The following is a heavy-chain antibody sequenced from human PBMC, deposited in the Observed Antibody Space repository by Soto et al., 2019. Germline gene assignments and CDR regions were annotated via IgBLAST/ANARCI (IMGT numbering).Heavy chain of an antibody. J-gene: IGHJ5*02. V-gene: IGHV4-59*01. D-gene: IGHD5-12*01. CDR3: ARSIVATIHWFDP. CDR2: IYYSGST. Sequence: PSETLSLTCTVSGGSISSYYGSWIRQPPGKGLEWIGYIYYSGSTNYNPSLKSRVTISVDTSKNQFSLKLSSVTAADTAVYYCARSIVATIHWFDPWGQGTLVTVSS. CDR1: GGSISSYY.